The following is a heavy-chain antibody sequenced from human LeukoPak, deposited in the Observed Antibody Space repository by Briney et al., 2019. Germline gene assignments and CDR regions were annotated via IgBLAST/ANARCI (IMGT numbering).Heavy chain of an antibody. D-gene: IGHD3-9*01. CDR1: GGSISSGSYY. J-gene: IGHJ5*02. CDR3: ARHGKYYDILTGYSNWFDP. CDR2: IYYSGST. V-gene: IGHV4-39*01. Sequence: SETLSLTCTVSGGSISSGSYYWGWIRQPPGKGLEWIGSIYYSGSTYYNPSLKSRVTISVDTSKNQFSLKLSSVTAADTAVYYCARHGKYYDILTGYSNWFDPWGQGTLVTVSS.